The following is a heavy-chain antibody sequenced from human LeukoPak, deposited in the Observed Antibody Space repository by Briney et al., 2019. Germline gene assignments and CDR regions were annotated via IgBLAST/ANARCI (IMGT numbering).Heavy chain of an antibody. J-gene: IGHJ4*02. D-gene: IGHD3-10*01. Sequence: PGGSLRLSCAASGLTFSNAWMSWVRQAPGKGLEWVGRIKSKTDGGTTDYAAPVKGRFTISRDDSKNTLYLQMNSLKTEDTAVYYCTTDAGSSLVDYWGQGTLVTVSS. CDR2: IKSKTDGGTT. CDR3: TTDAGSSLVDY. V-gene: IGHV3-15*01. CDR1: GLTFSNAW.